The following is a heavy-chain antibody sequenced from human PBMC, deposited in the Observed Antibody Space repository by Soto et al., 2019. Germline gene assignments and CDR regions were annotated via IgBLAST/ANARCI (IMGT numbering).Heavy chain of an antibody. CDR2: IYPGDSDT. CDR1: GYSFTSYW. J-gene: IGHJ3*02. Sequence: PGESLKISCKGSGYSFTSYWIGWVRQMPGKGLEWMGIIYPGDSDTRYSPSFQGQVTISSDKSISTAYLQWSSLKASDTAMYYCARLPPGNVIFGVVTRAGAFDIWGQGSMVTVSS. CDR3: ARLPPGNVIFGVVTRAGAFDI. V-gene: IGHV5-51*01. D-gene: IGHD3-3*01.